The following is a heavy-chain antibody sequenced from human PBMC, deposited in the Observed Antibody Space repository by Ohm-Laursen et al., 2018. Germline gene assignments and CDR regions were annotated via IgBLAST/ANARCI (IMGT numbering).Heavy chain of an antibody. V-gene: IGHV4-59*08. CDR1: GGSISSYY. J-gene: IGHJ5*02. CDR2: IYYSGST. Sequence: SDTLSLTCTVSGGSISSYYWSWIRQPPGKGLEWIGYIYYSGSTNYNPSLKSRVTISVDTSKNQFSRKLSSVTAADTAVYYCARLGYCTNGVCYNGFDPWGQGTLVTVSS. CDR3: ARLGYCTNGVCYNGFDP. D-gene: IGHD2-8*01.